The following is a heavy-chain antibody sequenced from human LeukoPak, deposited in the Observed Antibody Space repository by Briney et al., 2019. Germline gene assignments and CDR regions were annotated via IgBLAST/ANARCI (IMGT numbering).Heavy chain of an antibody. J-gene: IGHJ4*02. Sequence: PSETLSLTCAVYGGSFSGYYWSWIRQPPGKGLEWIGEINHSGSTNYNPSLKSRVTISVDTSKNQFSLKLSSVTAADTAVYYCARANFPGTSFGYWGQGTLVTVSS. CDR2: INHSGST. CDR1: GGSFSGYY. CDR3: ARANFPGTSFGY. V-gene: IGHV4-34*01. D-gene: IGHD6-13*01.